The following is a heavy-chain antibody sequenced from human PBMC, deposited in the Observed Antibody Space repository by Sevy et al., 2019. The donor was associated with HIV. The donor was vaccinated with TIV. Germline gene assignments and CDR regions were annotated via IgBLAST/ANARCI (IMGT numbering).Heavy chain of an antibody. V-gene: IGHV3-20*04. D-gene: IGHD2-15*01. CDR2: INWSGGAT. J-gene: IGHJ6*03. CDR3: GRGDYCSGGSCFSGYMDV. CDR1: GFIFDEYG. Sequence: GGSLRLSCAASGFIFDEYGMSWVRQAPGKGLEWVSGINWSGGATGYADSVKGRFTISRDNAKNSLYLQMKSLRAEDTASYYCGRGDYCSGGSCFSGYMDVWGKGTTVTVSS.